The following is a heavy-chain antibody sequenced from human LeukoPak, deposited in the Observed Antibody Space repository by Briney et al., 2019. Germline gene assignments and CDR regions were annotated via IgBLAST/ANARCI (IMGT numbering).Heavy chain of an antibody. CDR2: TYYRSKWYT. J-gene: IGHJ4*02. V-gene: IGHV6-1*01. D-gene: IGHD3-10*01. Sequence: SQTLSFTCAISGDSVSTNSAAWNWTRQSPSRGLEWLGRTYYRSKWYTEYAVSVKSRITINPDTSKNQFSLQLSSVNPEDTAVYYCARLGSGSNYWGQGTLVTVSS. CDR1: GDSVSTNSAA. CDR3: ARLGSGSNY.